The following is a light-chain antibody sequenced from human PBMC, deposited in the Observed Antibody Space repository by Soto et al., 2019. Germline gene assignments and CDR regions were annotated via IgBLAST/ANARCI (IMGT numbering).Light chain of an antibody. CDR3: QQCNNWPRT. CDR1: QDIRNY. J-gene: IGKJ1*01. V-gene: IGKV1-33*01. CDR2: DAS. Sequence: DIQRTQSPSSVSASLGGRVTITGQAIQDIRNYLNWYQQKPGKAPDLLIYDASKLETGVPSRFSGSGSGTEFTLNIRSLQPEDLAVYYCQQCNNWPRTFGKGTKVDIK.